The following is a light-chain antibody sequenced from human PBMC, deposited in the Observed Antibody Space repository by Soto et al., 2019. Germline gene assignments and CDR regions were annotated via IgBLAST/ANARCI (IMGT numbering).Light chain of an antibody. J-gene: IGKJ2*01. CDR3: QQYGNSPPNT. V-gene: IGKV3-20*01. CDR2: GAS. CDR1: QSVSSSY. Sequence: EIVLTQSPGTLSLSPGERATLSCRASQSVSSSYLAWYQQTPGQAPRLLIYGASSRATGIPDRFSGSGSGTDFTLTISRLEPEDFAVYFCQQYGNSPPNTFGQGTKVEIK.